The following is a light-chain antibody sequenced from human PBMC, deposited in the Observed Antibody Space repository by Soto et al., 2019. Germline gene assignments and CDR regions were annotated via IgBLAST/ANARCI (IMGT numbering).Light chain of an antibody. J-gene: IGKJ1*01. V-gene: IGKV3-20*01. CDR2: GAS. CDR1: QSVLSNSNNY. CDR3: QQYGSSPPFT. Sequence: THAPDSLAVSLGERATINCKSSQSVLSNSNNYLAWYQQKPGQAPRLLIYGASSRATGIPDRFGGSGSGTDFTLTISRLEPEDFAVYYCQQYGSSPPFTFGQGTKVDIK.